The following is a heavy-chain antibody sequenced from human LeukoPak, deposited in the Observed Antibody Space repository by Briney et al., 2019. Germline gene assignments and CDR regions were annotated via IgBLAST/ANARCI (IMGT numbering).Heavy chain of an antibody. CDR2: IRYDGSNK. CDR3: AKRPLPAAPYYYYYMDV. CDR1: GFTFSSYG. J-gene: IGHJ6*03. V-gene: IGHV3-30*02. Sequence: GGSLRLSCAASGFTFSSYGMHWVRQAPGKGLEWVAFIRYDGSNKYYADSVKGRFTISRDNSKNTLYLQMNSLRAEDTAVYYCAKRPLPAAPYYYYYMDVWGKGTTVTVSS. D-gene: IGHD2-2*01.